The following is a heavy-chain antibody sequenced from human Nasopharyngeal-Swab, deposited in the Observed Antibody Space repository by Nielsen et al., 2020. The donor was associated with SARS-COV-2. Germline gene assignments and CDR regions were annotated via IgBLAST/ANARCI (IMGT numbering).Heavy chain of an antibody. CDR3: ARAKVVVVAASDY. J-gene: IGHJ4*02. V-gene: IGHV3-33*01. D-gene: IGHD2-15*01. CDR2: MWYDGSNK. Sequence: WIRQPPGKGLEWVAVMWYDGSNKYYADSVKGRFTISRDNSKNTLYLQMNSLRAEDTAVYYCARAKVVVVAASDYWGQGTLVTVSS.